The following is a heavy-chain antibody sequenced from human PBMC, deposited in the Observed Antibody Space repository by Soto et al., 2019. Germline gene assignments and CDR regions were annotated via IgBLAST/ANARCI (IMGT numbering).Heavy chain of an antibody. D-gene: IGHD6-6*01. CDR3: ARENSRIAPRLFQH. J-gene: IGHJ1*01. CDR2: ISPDGGNQ. CDR1: GFIFSDNA. Sequence: LRLSCVASGFIFSDNAMHWARQAPGKGLVWVALISPDGGNQYYSESAKGRFTISRDNSKNTLYLQMNDLRPDDTALYYCARENSRIAPRLFQHWGHGSLVTVSS. V-gene: IGHV3-30-3*01.